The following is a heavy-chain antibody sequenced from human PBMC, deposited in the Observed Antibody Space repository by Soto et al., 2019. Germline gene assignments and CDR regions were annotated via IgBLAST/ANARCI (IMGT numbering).Heavy chain of an antibody. V-gene: IGHV4-39*01. CDR3: ARHSYGGSYSY. CDR2: IYYSGST. CDR1: GGSISSSSYY. J-gene: IGHJ4*02. Sequence: PSETLSLTCTVSGGSISSSSYYWGWIRQPPGKGLEWIGSIYYSGSTYYNPSLKSRVTISVDTSKNQFSLKLSSVTAADTAAYYCARHSYGGSYSYWGQGTLVTVSS. D-gene: IGHD1-26*01.